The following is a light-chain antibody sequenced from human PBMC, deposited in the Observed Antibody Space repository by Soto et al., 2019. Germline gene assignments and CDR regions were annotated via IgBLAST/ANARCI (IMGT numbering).Light chain of an antibody. CDR3: QQSYRSPLN. CDR1: QNITIF. V-gene: IGKV1-39*01. Sequence: DIQMTQSPLSLSASVGESVTITCRASQNITIFLNWYQQKPGKPPRLLIFGTSSLQSGVPSRFRGSRSETDFSLTISGLQPEDFATYICQQSYRSPLNFGPGTRVA. CDR2: GTS. J-gene: IGKJ3*01.